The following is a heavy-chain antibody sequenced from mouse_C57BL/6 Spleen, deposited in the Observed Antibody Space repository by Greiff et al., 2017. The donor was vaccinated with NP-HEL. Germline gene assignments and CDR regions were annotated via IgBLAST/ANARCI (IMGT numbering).Heavy chain of an antibody. CDR2: IWSGGST. CDR3: ARWDGYTRGYAMDY. Sequence: VKLVESGPGLVQPSQSLSITCTVSGFSLTSYGVHWVRQSPGKGLEWLGVIWSGGSTDYNAAFISRLSISKDNSKSQVFFKMNSLQADDTAIYYCARWDGYTRGYAMDYWGQGTSVTVSS. D-gene: IGHD2-3*01. CDR1: GFSLTSYG. V-gene: IGHV2-2*01. J-gene: IGHJ4*01.